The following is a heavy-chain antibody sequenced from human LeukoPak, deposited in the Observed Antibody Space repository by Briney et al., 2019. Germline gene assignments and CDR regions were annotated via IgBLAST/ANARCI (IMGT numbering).Heavy chain of an antibody. CDR3: AKDPYSGNYFDY. Sequence: GGSLRLSCAASGFTFISYGMQWVRQAPGKGLEWVAFIRYDGSNKYYADSVKGRFTISRDNSKNTLYLQMNSLRAEDTAVYYCAKDPYSGNYFDYWGQGTLVTVSS. J-gene: IGHJ4*02. D-gene: IGHD1-26*01. CDR2: IRYDGSNK. V-gene: IGHV3-30*02. CDR1: GFTFISYG.